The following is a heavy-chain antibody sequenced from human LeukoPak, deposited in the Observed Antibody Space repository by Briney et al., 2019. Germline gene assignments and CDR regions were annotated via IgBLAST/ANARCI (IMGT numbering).Heavy chain of an antibody. V-gene: IGHV3-23*01. D-gene: IGHD3-22*01. CDR2: ISGGGGST. J-gene: IGHJ4*02. CDR1: GFTFSSYD. Sequence: GGSLRLSCAASGFTFSSYDMSWVRQAPGKGLDWVSAISGGGGSTYYADSVKGRFTIPRDNSMNTLYLQMNSMRAEDTAVYYCAKATFSSGYYYYHWGQGTLVTVSS. CDR3: AKATFSSGYYYYH.